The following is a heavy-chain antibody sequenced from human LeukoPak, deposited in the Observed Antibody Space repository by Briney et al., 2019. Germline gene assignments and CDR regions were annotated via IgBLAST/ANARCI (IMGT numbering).Heavy chain of an antibody. J-gene: IGHJ4*02. CDR1: GYRFTSYW. CDR2: IYPGDSDT. Sequence: GESLEISCKGSGYRFTSYWIGWVRQLPGKGLEWMGIIYPGDSDTRYSPSFQGQVTISADKSISTAYLQWSSLKASDTAMYYCARQSTQWLPFDYWGQGTLVTVSS. D-gene: IGHD5-12*01. V-gene: IGHV5-51*01. CDR3: ARQSTQWLPFDY.